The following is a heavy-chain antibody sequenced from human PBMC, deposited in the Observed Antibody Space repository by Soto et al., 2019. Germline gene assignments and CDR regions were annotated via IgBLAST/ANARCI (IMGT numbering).Heavy chain of an antibody. V-gene: IGHV3-23*01. CDR1: GFTFSNYA. D-gene: IGHD2-2*03. J-gene: IGHJ6*02. CDR2: VTRGGSA. Sequence: GGSLRLSCAASGFTFSNYAMTWVRQAPGKGLEWVSGVTRGGSAYYADSVKGRFTISSDNAKNTLFLHMNSLRAEDTAVYYCARLNGYCVSTSCHGYYGMDVWGQGTTVTVSS. CDR3: ARLNGYCVSTSCHGYYGMDV.